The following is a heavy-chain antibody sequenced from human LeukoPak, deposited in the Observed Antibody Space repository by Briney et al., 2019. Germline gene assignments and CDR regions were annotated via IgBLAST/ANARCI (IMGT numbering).Heavy chain of an antibody. V-gene: IGHV1-18*04. J-gene: IGHJ5*01. CDR1: GYTFTGYY. Sequence: ASVKVSCKASGYTFTGYYMHWVRQAPGQGLEWMGRISAYNGDTNYAQKFQGRVTMTTDTSTSTAYVDVRSLRSDDTAVYYCARSLAAAGARGWFDSWGQGTLVTVSS. D-gene: IGHD6-13*01. CDR2: ISAYNGDT. CDR3: ARSLAAAGARGWFDS.